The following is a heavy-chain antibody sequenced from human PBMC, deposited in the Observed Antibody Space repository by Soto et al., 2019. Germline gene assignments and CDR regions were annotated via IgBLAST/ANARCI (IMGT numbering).Heavy chain of an antibody. Sequence: PSETLSLTCSVSGGSISSCYWTWIRHPPGKGLEWIGYIYLGGSINYNPSLKSRVIISVDTAKNQFSLRLSSVTAADTAVYYCARDGLSGMCVWGQGTTVTVSS. V-gene: IGHV4-59*12. J-gene: IGHJ6*02. D-gene: IGHD2-2*03. CDR1: GGSISSCY. CDR2: IYLGGSI. CDR3: ARDGLSGMCV.